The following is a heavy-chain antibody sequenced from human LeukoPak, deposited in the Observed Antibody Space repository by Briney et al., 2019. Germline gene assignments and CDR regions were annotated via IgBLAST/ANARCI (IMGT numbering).Heavy chain of an antibody. D-gene: IGHD2/OR15-2a*01. CDR1: GFTFSNCA. J-gene: IGHJ4*02. CDR2: ISGSGSST. CDR3: AKSCNSGNCYYNY. Sequence: GRSLRLSCAASGFTFSNCAMSWVRQAPEKGLEWVSGISGSGSSTYYADSVKGRFTISRDNSENTLSLQMNSLRADDTAIYYCAKSCNSGNCYYNYWGQGTLVTVSS. V-gene: IGHV3-23*01.